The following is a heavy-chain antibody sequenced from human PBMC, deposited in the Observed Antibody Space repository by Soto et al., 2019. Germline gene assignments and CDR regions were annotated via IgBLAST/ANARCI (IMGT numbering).Heavy chain of an antibody. CDR1: GFTFSSYW. Sequence: GGSLRLSCAASGFTFSSYWMSWVRQAPGKGLEWVANIKQDGSEKYYVDSVKGRFTISRDNAKNSLYLQMNSLRAEDTAVYYCARAISELGYCSSTSCYAAYYYYYMDVWGKGTTVTVSS. J-gene: IGHJ6*03. CDR2: IKQDGSEK. CDR3: ARAISELGYCSSTSCYAAYYYYYMDV. V-gene: IGHV3-7*01. D-gene: IGHD2-2*01.